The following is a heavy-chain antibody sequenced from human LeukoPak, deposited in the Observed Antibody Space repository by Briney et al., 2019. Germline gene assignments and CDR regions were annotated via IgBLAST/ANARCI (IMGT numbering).Heavy chain of an antibody. Sequence: GGSLRLSCAASGLTFSSYGMHWVRQAPGKGLEWVAFIRYDGSNKYYADSVKGRFTISRDNSKNTLYLQMNSLRAEDTAVYHCAKDPYGSGRYYPDYWGQGTLVTVSS. D-gene: IGHD3-10*01. CDR1: GLTFSSYG. CDR3: AKDPYGSGRYYPDY. CDR2: IRYDGSNK. V-gene: IGHV3-30*02. J-gene: IGHJ4*02.